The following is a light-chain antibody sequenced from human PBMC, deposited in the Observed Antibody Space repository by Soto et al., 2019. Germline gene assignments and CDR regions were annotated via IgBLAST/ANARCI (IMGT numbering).Light chain of an antibody. Sequence: QSVLTQPPSASGTPGQRVTISCYGSRSNIGTNYVYWYQHLPGTAPKLLIYRNSKRASGVPDRFSGSRSGTSASLAISGLRSEDEGDYYCATWDDSLTAGLFGGGTKLTVL. V-gene: IGLV1-47*01. J-gene: IGLJ3*02. CDR3: ATWDDSLTAGL. CDR1: RSNIGTNY. CDR2: RNS.